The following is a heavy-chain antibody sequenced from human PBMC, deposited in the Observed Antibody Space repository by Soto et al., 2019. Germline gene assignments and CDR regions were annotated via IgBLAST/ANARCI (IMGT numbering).Heavy chain of an antibody. CDR1: GGTFSSYA. CDR3: AREEYCSGGSCQKGYYYGMDV. Sequence: QVQLVQSGAEVKKPGSSVKVSCKASGGTFSSYAISWVRQAPGQGLEWMGGIIPIFGTANYAQKFQGRVTITAEESTSTAYMELSSLRSEDTAVYYCAREEYCSGGSCQKGYYYGMDVWGQGTTVTVSS. D-gene: IGHD2-15*01. CDR2: IIPIFGTA. V-gene: IGHV1-69*01. J-gene: IGHJ6*02.